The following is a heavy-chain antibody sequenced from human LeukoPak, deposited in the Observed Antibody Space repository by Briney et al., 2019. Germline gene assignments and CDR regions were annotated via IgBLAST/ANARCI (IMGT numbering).Heavy chain of an antibody. D-gene: IGHD3-10*01. J-gene: IGHJ4*02. CDR2: ISYDGSNK. Sequence: QPGGSLRLSCAASGFTFSSYGMHWVRQAPGKGLEWVAVISYDGSNKYYADSVKGRFTISRDNSKNTLYLQMNSLRAEDTAVFYCAKGMGVSGWGDFDYWGQGTLVTVSS. V-gene: IGHV3-30*18. CDR1: GFTFSSYG. CDR3: AKGMGVSGWGDFDY.